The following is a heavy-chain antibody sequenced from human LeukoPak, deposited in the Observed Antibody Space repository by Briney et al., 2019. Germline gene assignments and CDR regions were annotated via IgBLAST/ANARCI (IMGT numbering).Heavy chain of an antibody. CDR3: ARHPILRFLEWLGTPPPADAFDI. V-gene: IGHV4-34*01. CDR1: GGSFSGYY. Sequence: SETLSLTCAVYGGSFSGYYWSWIRQPPGKGLEWIGEINHSGSTNYNPSLKSRVTVSVDTSKNQFSLKLSSVTAADTAVYYSARHPILRFLEWLGTPPPADAFDIWGQGTMVTFSS. D-gene: IGHD3-3*01. CDR2: INHSGST. J-gene: IGHJ3*02.